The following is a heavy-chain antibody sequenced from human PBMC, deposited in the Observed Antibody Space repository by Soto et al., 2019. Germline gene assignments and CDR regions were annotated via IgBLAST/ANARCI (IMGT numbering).Heavy chain of an antibody. CDR2: FDPEDGET. Sequence: QVQLVQSGAEVKKPGASVKVSCKVSGYTLTELSMHWVRQAPGKGLEWMGGFDPEDGETIYAQKLQGRATMTEDTSTDTAYMEMSSLRSEDTAVYYCATVVGYDILTGYWNAFDIWGQGTMVTVSS. CDR3: ATVVGYDILTGYWNAFDI. V-gene: IGHV1-24*01. CDR1: GYTLTELS. J-gene: IGHJ3*02. D-gene: IGHD3-9*01.